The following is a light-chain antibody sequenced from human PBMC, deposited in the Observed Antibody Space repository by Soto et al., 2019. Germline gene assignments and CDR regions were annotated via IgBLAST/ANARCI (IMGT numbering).Light chain of an antibody. Sequence: QSVLTQPASVSGSPGQSITISCTGTSSDVGAYNYVSWYQQHPGKAPKVMIFEVSHRPSGVSNRFSGSKSGNTASLTISGLQAEDEADYYCSSYTSSSTHYVFGTGTKLTVL. CDR2: EVS. J-gene: IGLJ1*01. CDR1: SSDVGAYNY. V-gene: IGLV2-14*01. CDR3: SSYTSSSTHYV.